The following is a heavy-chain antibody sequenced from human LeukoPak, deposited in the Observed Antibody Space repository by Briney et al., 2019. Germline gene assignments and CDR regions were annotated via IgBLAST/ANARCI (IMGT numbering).Heavy chain of an antibody. J-gene: IGHJ6*03. CDR3: ARAAGILYYYYMDV. D-gene: IGHD2-2*02. CDR2: IYYSGST. CDR1: GGSISSSSYY. Sequence: PSETLSLTCTVSGGSISSSSYYWGWIRQPPGKGLEWIGSIYYSGSTYYNPSLKSRVTISVDTSKNQFSLKLSSVTAADTAVYYCARAAGILYYYYMDVWGKGTTVTVSS. V-gene: IGHV4-39*07.